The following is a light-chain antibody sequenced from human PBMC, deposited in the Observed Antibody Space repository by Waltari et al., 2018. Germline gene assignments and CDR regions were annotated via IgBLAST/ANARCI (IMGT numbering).Light chain of an antibody. V-gene: IGLV2-14*03. CDR1: SSDXXXYNY. J-gene: IGLJ3*02. CDR3: SSYTSRSTSGV. CDR2: GVS. Sequence: QSALTQPASVSGSPGQSITVSCTGISSDXXXYNYVSWYQQHPGKAPKLMIFGVSKRPSGVSNRFSGSKSGTTASLTISGLQAEDEADYYCSSYTSRSTSGVFGGGTKLTVL.